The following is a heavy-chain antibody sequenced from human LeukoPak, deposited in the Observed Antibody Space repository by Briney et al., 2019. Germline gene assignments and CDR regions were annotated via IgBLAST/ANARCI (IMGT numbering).Heavy chain of an antibody. J-gene: IGHJ5*02. D-gene: IGHD6-19*01. Sequence: GGSLRLSCAASGFTFSSYSMNWVRQAPGKGLEWVSSISSGSSYIYYADSVKGRFTISRDNAKNSLYLQMNSLRAEDTAVYYCASFVLVAGQTFPSWGQGTLVTVSS. CDR3: ASFVLVAGQTFPS. CDR1: GFTFSSYS. V-gene: IGHV3-21*01. CDR2: ISSGSSYI.